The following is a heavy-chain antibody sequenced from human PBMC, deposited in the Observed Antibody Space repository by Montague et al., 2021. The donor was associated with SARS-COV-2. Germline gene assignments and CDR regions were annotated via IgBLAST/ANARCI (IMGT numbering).Heavy chain of an antibody. CDR1: GGSISSGSSY. J-gene: IGHJ5*01. CDR3: ARVWGSSCAYWFDS. CDR2: IYASGST. V-gene: IGHV4-61*02. Sequence: TLSLTCTVSGGSISSGSSYWSWIRQPPGRGMEWIGRIYASGSTQYNPSLKSRVTISVDTSKNQFSLKVSSVTAADTAVYYCARVWGSSCAYWFDSWGQGTLVTVSS. D-gene: IGHD3-16*01.